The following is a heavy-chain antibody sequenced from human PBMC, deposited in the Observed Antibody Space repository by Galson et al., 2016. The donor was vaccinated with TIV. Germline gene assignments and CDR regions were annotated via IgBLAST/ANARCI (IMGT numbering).Heavy chain of an antibody. Sequence: SVKVSCKASGYTFSKYGISWVRQAPGQGLEWMGWISGDSGNTDYARQFQGRVIMTADTSTGTAFLEVRSLTSDDTAVYYCARDRGSMTMILVVDYYYGMDVWGQGTTVTV. CDR2: ISGDSGNT. V-gene: IGHV1-18*04. CDR3: ARDRGSMTMILVVDYYYGMDV. J-gene: IGHJ6*02. CDR1: GYTFSKYG. D-gene: IGHD3-22*01.